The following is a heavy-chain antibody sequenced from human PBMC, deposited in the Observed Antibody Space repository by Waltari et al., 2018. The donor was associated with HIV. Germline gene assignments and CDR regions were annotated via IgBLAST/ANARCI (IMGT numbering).Heavy chain of an antibody. Sequence: EVQLVASGGGLGKPGGSLRLPCVASGFPFRNAWMAWVRQAPGKGLEWVCRIKTKTDGGTVNYAAPVTGRFTISRDDAQSTLYLEINSLKTEDTAVYYCTTIQFYYVFEFWGQGTLVTVSS. CDR1: GFPFRNAW. V-gene: IGHV3-15*01. J-gene: IGHJ4*02. CDR3: TTIQFYYVFEF. CDR2: IKTKTDGGTV. D-gene: IGHD3-10*02.